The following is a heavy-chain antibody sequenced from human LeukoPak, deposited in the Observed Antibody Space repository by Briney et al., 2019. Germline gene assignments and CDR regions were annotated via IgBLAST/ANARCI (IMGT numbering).Heavy chain of an antibody. D-gene: IGHD3-10*01. CDR2: ISYDGSNK. CDR1: GFTVSSNY. V-gene: IGHV3-30*18. CDR3: AKDADGSGSYEGYFDY. Sequence: PGGSLRLSCAASGFTVSSNYMSWVRQAPGKGLEWVAVISYDGSNKYYADSVKGRFTISRDNSKNTLYLQMNSLRAEDTAVYYCAKDADGSGSYEGYFDYWGQGTLVTVSS. J-gene: IGHJ4*02.